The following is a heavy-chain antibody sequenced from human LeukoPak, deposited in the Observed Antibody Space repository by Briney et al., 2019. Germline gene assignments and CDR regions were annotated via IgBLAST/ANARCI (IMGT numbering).Heavy chain of an antibody. V-gene: IGHV3-23*01. D-gene: IGHD6-19*01. CDR1: GFTVSSNY. CDR3: AKVGAVAGFFDY. CDR2: ISGSGGST. Sequence: PGGSLRLSCAASGFTVSSNYMSWVRQAPGKGLEWVSAISGSGGSTYYADSVKGRFTISRDNSKNTLYLQMNSLRAEDTAVYYCAKVGAVAGFFDYWGQGTLVTVSS. J-gene: IGHJ4*02.